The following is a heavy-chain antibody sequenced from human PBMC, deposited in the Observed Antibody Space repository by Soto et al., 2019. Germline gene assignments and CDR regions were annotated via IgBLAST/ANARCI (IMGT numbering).Heavy chain of an antibody. CDR2: IRSKAYGGTT. J-gene: IGHJ4*02. CDR3: TRGYSSGWYHGIDY. D-gene: IGHD6-19*01. Sequence: GGSLRLSCTASGFTFGDYAMSWFRQAPGKGLEWVGFIRSKAYGGTTEYAASVKGRFTISRDDSKSIAYLQMNSLKTEDTAVYYCTRGYSSGWYHGIDYWGQGTLVTVSS. V-gene: IGHV3-49*03. CDR1: GFTFGDYA.